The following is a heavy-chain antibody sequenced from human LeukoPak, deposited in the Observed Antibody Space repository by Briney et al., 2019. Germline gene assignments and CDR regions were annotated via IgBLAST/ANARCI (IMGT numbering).Heavy chain of an antibody. CDR3: AKDQATFGIYDYGMDV. Sequence: GRSLRLSCAASGFTFDDYAMYWVRQSPERGLEWVSGIGWNSGSKGYEDTVRGRFTISRDNAKKSLYLKMNSLRDEDTALYYCAKDQATFGIYDYGMDVWGQGTKVSV. D-gene: IGHD3-3*01. J-gene: IGHJ6*02. V-gene: IGHV3-9*01. CDR2: IGWNSGSK. CDR1: GFTFDDYA.